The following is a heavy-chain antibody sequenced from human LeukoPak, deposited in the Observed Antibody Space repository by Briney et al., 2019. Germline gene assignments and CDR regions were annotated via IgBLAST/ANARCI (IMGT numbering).Heavy chain of an antibody. J-gene: IGHJ5*02. CDR2: ITSSSTYI. Sequence: GGSLRLSCAAPGFTFSSYGMSWVRQVPGKGLEWVSSITSSSTYIFYVDSVKGRFTISRDNSKNSLYLQMNSLRAEDTAVYFCARDLSPYYDTTNRFPWFDPWGQGTLVTVSS. D-gene: IGHD3-22*01. CDR3: ARDLSPYYDTTNRFPWFDP. CDR1: GFTFSSYG. V-gene: IGHV3-21*01.